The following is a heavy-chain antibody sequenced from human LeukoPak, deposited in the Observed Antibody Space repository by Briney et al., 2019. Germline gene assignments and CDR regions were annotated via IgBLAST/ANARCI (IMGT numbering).Heavy chain of an antibody. Sequence: SETLSLTCTVSGASISTYYWSWIRQPPGKGLERIGYIYYSGTTNYNPSLKSRVTISVDTSKNQFSLKLTSVTAADTAVYYCARAYSGTLPAKDWGQGTLVTVSS. CDR1: GASISTYY. D-gene: IGHD1-26*01. CDR3: ARAYSGTLPAKD. V-gene: IGHV4-59*01. J-gene: IGHJ4*02. CDR2: IYYSGTT.